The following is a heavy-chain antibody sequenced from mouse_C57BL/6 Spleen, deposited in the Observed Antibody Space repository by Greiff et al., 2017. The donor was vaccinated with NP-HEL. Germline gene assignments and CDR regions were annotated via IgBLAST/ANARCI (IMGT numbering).Heavy chain of an antibody. CDR3: ARGDYDVSYFDY. CDR2: IWSGGST. CDR1: GFSLTSYG. V-gene: IGHV2-2*01. J-gene: IGHJ2*01. D-gene: IGHD2-4*01. Sequence: QVQLQQSGPGLVQPSQSLSITCTVSGFSLTSYGVHWVRQSPGKGLEWLGVIWSGGSTDYNAAFIYRLSISKDNSKSQVFFKMNSLQADDTAIYYCARGDYDVSYFDYWGQGTTLTVSS.